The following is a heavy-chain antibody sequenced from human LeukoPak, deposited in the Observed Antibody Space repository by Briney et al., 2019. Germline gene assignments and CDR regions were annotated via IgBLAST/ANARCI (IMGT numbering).Heavy chain of an antibody. J-gene: IGHJ4*02. CDR2: IYYSGNT. CDR3: ARSYYYGSGSYYSD. CDR1: GGSISSSIYY. V-gene: IGHV4-31*03. D-gene: IGHD3-10*01. Sequence: SETLSLTCIVSGGSISSSIYYWAWVRQPPGTGLEWIGYIYYSGNTYYNPSLKSRVTISVDTSKNQFSLKLSSVTAADTAVYYCARSYYYGSGSYYSDWGQGTLVTVSS.